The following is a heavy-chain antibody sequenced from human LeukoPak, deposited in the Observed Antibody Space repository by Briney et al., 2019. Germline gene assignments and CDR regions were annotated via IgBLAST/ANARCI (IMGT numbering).Heavy chain of an antibody. CDR3: AREIFGSGSYPYF. V-gene: IGHV3-33*01. CDR1: GFAFNTYA. J-gene: IGHJ4*02. CDR2: IWHDGGHK. D-gene: IGHD3-10*01. Sequence: GRSLRLSCAASGFAFNTYAMHWVRQAPGQGLEWVALIWHDGGHKFSSNSVRGQVTISRENSKNTEPLHMRNMSPEDTAVYYCAREIFGSGSYPYFWGPGTLVTVAT.